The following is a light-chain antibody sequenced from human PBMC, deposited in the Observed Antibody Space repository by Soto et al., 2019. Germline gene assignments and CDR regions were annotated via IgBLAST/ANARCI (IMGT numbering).Light chain of an antibody. CDR3: KQRGNFIT. CDR1: QSVSNY. J-gene: IGKJ5*01. Sequence: PPSQATLSVSPVERAPLYCRASQSVSNYLAWYQQKPGQAPSLLIYDSSTSATGIPARFSGSGSGTDFPLTISSLEPEDSEVYYCKQRGNFITLGQGPRRALK. CDR2: DSS. V-gene: IGKV3-11*01.